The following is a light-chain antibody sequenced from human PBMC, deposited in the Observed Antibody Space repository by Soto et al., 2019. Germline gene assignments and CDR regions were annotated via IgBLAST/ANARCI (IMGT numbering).Light chain of an antibody. J-gene: IGKJ5*01. V-gene: IGKV1-33*01. CDR2: DAS. CDR3: QQYDNLLPIT. Sequence: IQRTQSPSSLSASVGDRVTITCQASQDISKNLNWYQQKPGKAPKLLIYDASSLQTGVPSRFSGSGSATHFNFTISSLQPEDVATYYCQQYDNLLPITFGQGTRLEIK. CDR1: QDISKN.